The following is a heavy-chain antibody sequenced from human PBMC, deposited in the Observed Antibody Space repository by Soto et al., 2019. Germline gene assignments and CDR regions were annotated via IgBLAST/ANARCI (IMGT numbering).Heavy chain of an antibody. Sequence: QVQLQESGPGLVKPSQTLSLTCTVSGGSISTGDSYWSWIRQSPGKGLEWIGYIYYDGSTYYNPSLRSLVTISVDTYKNQFSLKLNSVTAADTAVYYCAREGAASRSYYYGTDVWGQGTTVTVSS. CDR3: AREGAASRSYYYGTDV. J-gene: IGHJ6*02. CDR1: GGSISTGDSY. CDR2: IYYDGST. V-gene: IGHV4-30-4*01. D-gene: IGHD3-16*01.